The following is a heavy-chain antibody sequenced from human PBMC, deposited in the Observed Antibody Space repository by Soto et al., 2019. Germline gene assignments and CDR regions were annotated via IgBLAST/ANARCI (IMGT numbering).Heavy chain of an antibody. J-gene: IGHJ3*02. CDR3: AKDMADRGYCSSTSCYDAFDI. V-gene: IGHV3-9*01. CDR1: GFTFDDYA. CDR2: ISWNSGSI. Sequence: EVQLVESGGGLVQPGRSLRLSCAASGFTFDDYAMHWVRQAPGKGLEWVSGISWNSGSIGYADSVKGRFTISRDNAKNSLYLQMNSLRAEDTALYYCAKDMADRGYCSSTSCYDAFDIWGQGTMVTVSS. D-gene: IGHD2-2*01.